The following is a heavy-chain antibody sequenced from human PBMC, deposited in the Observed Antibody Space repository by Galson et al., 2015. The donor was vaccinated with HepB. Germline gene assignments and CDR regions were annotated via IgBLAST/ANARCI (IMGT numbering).Heavy chain of an antibody. CDR3: AKDRPGPRGAFDI. CDR1: GFTFSTYA. V-gene: IGHV3-23*01. Sequence: SLRLSCAASGFTFSTYAMNWVRQAPGEGLEWVSGIGGSGDSTYYADSVKGRFTISRDNSKNTLFLQMNSLRAEDTAVYYCAKDRPGPRGAFDIWGQGTMVTVSS. J-gene: IGHJ3*02. CDR2: IGGSGDST.